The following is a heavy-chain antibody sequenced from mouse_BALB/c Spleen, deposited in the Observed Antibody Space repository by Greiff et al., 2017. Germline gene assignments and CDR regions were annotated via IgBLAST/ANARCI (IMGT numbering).Heavy chain of an antibody. CDR1: GYTFTDYV. D-gene: IGHD2-1*01. Sequence: VKLMESGPELVKPGASVKMSCKASGYTFTDYVISWVKQRTGQGLEWIGEIYPGSGSTYYNEKFKGKATLTADKSSNTAYMQLSSLTSEDSAVYFCARGGYGNSYYAMDYWGQGTSVTVSS. CDR3: ARGGYGNSYYAMDY. CDR2: IYPGSGST. V-gene: IGHV1-77*01. J-gene: IGHJ4*01.